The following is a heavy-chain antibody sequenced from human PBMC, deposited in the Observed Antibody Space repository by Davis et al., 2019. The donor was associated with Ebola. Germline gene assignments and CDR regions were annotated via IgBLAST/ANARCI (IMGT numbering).Heavy chain of an antibody. D-gene: IGHD3-10*01. V-gene: IGHV3-9*01. J-gene: IGHJ4*02. Sequence: PGGSLRLSCTASGFTFSRFVMTWVRQAPGKGLEWVSGISWNSGSIGYVDSVKGRFTISRDNAKKSLYLEMNSLRPEDTALYYCARDVGVEFDYWGQGALVTVSS. CDR2: ISWNSGSI. CDR1: GFTFSRFV. CDR3: ARDVGVEFDY.